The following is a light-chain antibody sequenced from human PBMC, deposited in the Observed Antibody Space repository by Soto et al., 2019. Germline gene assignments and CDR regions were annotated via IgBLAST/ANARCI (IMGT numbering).Light chain of an antibody. V-gene: IGLV2-14*01. CDR2: EVS. Sequence: QSALTQPASVSGSPGQSITISCTGTSNDIGGYNYVSWFQQHPGKAPKLMIYEVSHRPSGVSNRFSGSKSGNTASLTISGLQTEDEADYYCSSYTGSNTLIFGGGTQLTVL. J-gene: IGLJ2*01. CDR1: SNDIGGYNY. CDR3: SSYTGSNTLI.